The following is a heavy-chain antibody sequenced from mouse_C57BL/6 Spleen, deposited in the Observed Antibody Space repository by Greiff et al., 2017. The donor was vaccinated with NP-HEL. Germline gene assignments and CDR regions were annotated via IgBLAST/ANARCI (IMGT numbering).Heavy chain of an antibody. CDR2: IYPRDGST. CDR1: GERGRSYD. J-gene: IGHJ1*01. CDR3: ARSEGYGSSSDWYCDV. D-gene: IGHD1-1*01. V-gene: IGHV1-85*01. Sequence: QVQLQQSGPELVKRGEEGKLSCKASGERGRSYDINWGKQRPGQGLEWIGWIYPRDGSTKYNEKFKGKATLTVDTSSSTAYMELHSLTSEDSAVYFCARSEGYGSSSDWYCDVFGA.